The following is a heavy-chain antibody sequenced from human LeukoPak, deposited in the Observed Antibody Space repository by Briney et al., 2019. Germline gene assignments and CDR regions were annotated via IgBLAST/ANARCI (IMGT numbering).Heavy chain of an antibody. D-gene: IGHD3-16*01. CDR3: ARNCGGFDY. V-gene: IGHV1-46*01. Sequence: ASVKVSCKASGYTFTSYGISWVRQAPGQGLEWMGIINPSGGSTSYAQKFQGRVTMTRDMSTSTVYMELSSLRSEDTAVYYCARNCGGFDYWGQGTLVTVSS. CDR2: INPSGGST. CDR1: GYTFTSYG. J-gene: IGHJ4*02.